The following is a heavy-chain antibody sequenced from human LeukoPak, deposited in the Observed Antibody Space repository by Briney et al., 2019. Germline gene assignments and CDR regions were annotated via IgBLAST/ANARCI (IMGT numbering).Heavy chain of an antibody. CDR1: GFTFSSYW. D-gene: IGHD3-3*01. Sequence: GGSLRLSCAASGFTFSSYWMSWVRQAPGKGLEWVANIKQDGSEKYYVDSVKGRFTISRDNAKNSLYLQMNSLRAEDTAVYYCARLMYYDFWSGYSTDHNWFDPWGQGTLVTVSS. CDR2: IKQDGSEK. V-gene: IGHV3-7*01. J-gene: IGHJ5*02. CDR3: ARLMYYDFWSGYSTDHNWFDP.